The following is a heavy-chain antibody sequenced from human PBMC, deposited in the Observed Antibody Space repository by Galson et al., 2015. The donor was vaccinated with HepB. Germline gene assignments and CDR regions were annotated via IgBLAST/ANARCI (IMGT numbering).Heavy chain of an antibody. Sequence: QSGAEVKRPGASVRVSCTASGYTFRFYGTSWVRQAPGQGLEWVGWISGSTGKTIYAQRFQGRVTLTADTDSSTAFLELRSLRSDDTALYYCARNLDVSAVTGTKGPGWFDPWGQGTLVIVSS. CDR2: ISGSTGKT. CDR1: GYTFRFYG. D-gene: IGHD6-19*01. J-gene: IGHJ5*02. V-gene: IGHV1-18*01. CDR3: ARNLDVSAVTGTKGPGWFDP.